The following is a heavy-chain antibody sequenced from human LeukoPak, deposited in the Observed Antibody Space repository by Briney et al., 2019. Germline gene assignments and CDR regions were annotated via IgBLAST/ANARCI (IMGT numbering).Heavy chain of an antibody. CDR2: YWPGDPDL. D-gene: IGHD3-22*01. V-gene: IGHV5-51*06. CDR1: GCSLHNSW. Sequence: EDPKPPFKGSGCSLHNSWIGWVRQMPGKGLEWMVLYWPGDPDLRYSPSFQGEVIISADKSINAAYLQCSSLKGSDTAMYYCARLYDMSGYWIDLWGQGTLVTVSS. CDR3: ARLYDMSGYWIDL. J-gene: IGHJ5*02.